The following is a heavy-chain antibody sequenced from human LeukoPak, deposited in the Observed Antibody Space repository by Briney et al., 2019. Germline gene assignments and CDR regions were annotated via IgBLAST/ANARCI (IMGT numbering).Heavy chain of an antibody. V-gene: IGHV3-30*18. J-gene: IGHJ4*02. CDR1: GFTFSVYG. Sequence: PGTSLRLSCAASGFTFSVYGMHWVRQGPGKGLEWVALISHDGGNKNYTDSVKGRFTISRDNSRDTLFLQMNSLRAEDTAVYYCAKDSEALLLRYFDYWGQGTLVTVSS. D-gene: IGHD3-22*01. CDR2: ISHDGGNK. CDR3: AKDSEALLLRYFDY.